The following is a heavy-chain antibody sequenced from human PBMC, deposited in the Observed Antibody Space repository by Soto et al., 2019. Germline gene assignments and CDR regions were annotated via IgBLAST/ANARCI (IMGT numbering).Heavy chain of an antibody. CDR1: GFTFSSYG. Sequence: QVQLVESGGGVAQPGRSLRLSCATSGFTFSSYGMHWVRQAPGKGLEWVAGISHDGSNKYHADSVKGRLTISRDNSKNTLYLQMNSLRPEDTAVYYCAKGKYSSSSTFDCWGQGTLVTVSS. J-gene: IGHJ4*02. V-gene: IGHV3-30*18. CDR3: AKGKYSSSSTFDC. D-gene: IGHD6-6*01. CDR2: ISHDGSNK.